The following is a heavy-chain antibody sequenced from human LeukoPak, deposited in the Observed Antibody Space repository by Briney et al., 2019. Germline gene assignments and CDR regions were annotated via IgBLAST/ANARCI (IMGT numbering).Heavy chain of an antibody. CDR2: ISGSGGST. Sequence: GGSLRLSCAASGFTFSSHAMSWVRQAPGKGLEWVSAISGSGGSTYYADSVKGRFTISRDNSKNTLYLQMNSLRAEDTAVYYCAKGSGINHYHWIDPWGQGTLVTVSS. CDR1: GFTFSSHA. CDR3: AKGSGINHYHWIDP. V-gene: IGHV3-23*01. D-gene: IGHD1-14*01. J-gene: IGHJ5*02.